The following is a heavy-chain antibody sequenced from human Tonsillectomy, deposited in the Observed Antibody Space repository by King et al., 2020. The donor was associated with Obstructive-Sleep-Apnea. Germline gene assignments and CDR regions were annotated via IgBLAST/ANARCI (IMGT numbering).Heavy chain of an antibody. CDR1: GGSISSSSYY. V-gene: IGHV4-39*07. Sequence: QLQESGPGLVKPSETLSLTCTVSGGSISSSSYYLGWIRQPPGKGLEWMESIYYTGSTYYNPSLKSRVTISVDTSKNQFSLKLSSVTAADTAVYYCARVRYSYGYLSAFDIWGQGTMVTVSS. CDR2: IYYTGST. D-gene: IGHD5-18*01. CDR3: ARVRYSYGYLSAFDI. J-gene: IGHJ3*02.